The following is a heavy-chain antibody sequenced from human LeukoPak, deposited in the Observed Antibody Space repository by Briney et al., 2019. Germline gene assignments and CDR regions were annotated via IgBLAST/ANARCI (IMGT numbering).Heavy chain of an antibody. Sequence: GGSLRLSCAASEFAFGSYWMHWVRQVPGKGLVWVSRVSGDGSITNYADSVKGRFTISRDNAKNTLHLQMNSLRAEDTAVYYCARGTGYNYGAYFYWGQGTLVAVSS. D-gene: IGHD5-18*01. CDR1: EFAFGSYW. J-gene: IGHJ4*02. CDR2: VSGDGSIT. V-gene: IGHV3-74*01. CDR3: ARGTGYNYGAYFY.